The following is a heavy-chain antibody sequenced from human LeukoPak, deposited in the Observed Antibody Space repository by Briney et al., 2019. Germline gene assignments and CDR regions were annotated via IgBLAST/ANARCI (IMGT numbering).Heavy chain of an antibody. D-gene: IGHD3-16*02. CDR2: ISGSGSSI. J-gene: IGHJ3*02. Sequence: GGSLRLSCTACGFTFSTYEMNWVRQAPGKGLEWISYISGSGSSIFYADSLQGRFTVSRDNAKNSVYLQMNSLRAEDTAVYYCAREGGFGYDDAFDTWGHGTTVTVSS. CDR3: AREGGFGYDDAFDT. CDR1: GFTFSTYE. V-gene: IGHV3-48*03.